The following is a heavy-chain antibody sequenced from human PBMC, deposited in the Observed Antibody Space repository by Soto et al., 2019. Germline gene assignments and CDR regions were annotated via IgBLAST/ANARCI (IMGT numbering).Heavy chain of an antibody. Sequence: QVHLQQSGPGLVKPSQTLSLTCAISGDRVTSNSAAWNWIRQSPSRGLEWLGRTYYRAKWHNDYAFSVKSPITINSATSNNQLSLQLNSVTPEDTAVYYCARDPSSDGYYFDYWGQGTLITVYS. V-gene: IGHV6-1*01. CDR1: GDRVTSNSAA. D-gene: IGHD6-6*01. CDR3: ARDPSSDGYYFDY. CDR2: TYYRAKWHN. J-gene: IGHJ4*02.